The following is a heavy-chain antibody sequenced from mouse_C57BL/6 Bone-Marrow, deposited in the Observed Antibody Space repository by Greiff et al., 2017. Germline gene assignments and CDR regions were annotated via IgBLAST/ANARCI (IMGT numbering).Heavy chain of an antibody. Sequence: QVQLQQPGAELVMPGASVKLSCKASGYTFTSYWMHWVKQRPGQGLEWIGEIDPSDSYTNYNQKFKGKSTLTVDKSSSTAYMQLSSLTSEASAVYYCARDYYGSSFWFAYWGQGTLVTVSA. CDR3: ARDYYGSSFWFAY. D-gene: IGHD1-1*01. J-gene: IGHJ3*01. CDR2: IDPSDSYT. CDR1: GYTFTSYW. V-gene: IGHV1-69*01.